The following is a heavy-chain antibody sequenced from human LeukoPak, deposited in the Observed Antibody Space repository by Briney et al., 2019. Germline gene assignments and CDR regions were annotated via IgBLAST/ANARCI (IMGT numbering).Heavy chain of an antibody. CDR3: ARVGYCTSGSCDDYFYYYAMDV. D-gene: IGHD2-15*01. Sequence: SETLSLTCSVSGGSTSSYYRNWIRQPAGKGLEWIGRIYSSGSTNYNPSLKSRVTMSVDTSKNQFSLKLSSVTAADTAVYYCARVGYCTSGSCDDYFYYYAMDVWGQGTTVTVSS. V-gene: IGHV4-4*07. J-gene: IGHJ6*02. CDR1: GGSTSSYY. CDR2: IYSSGST.